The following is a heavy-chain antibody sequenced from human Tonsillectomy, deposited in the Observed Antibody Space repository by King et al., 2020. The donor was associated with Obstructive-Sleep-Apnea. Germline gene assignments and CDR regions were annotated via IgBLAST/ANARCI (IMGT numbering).Heavy chain of an antibody. V-gene: IGHV1-69*09. D-gene: IGHD2-15*01. CDR1: GGTFSSYA. CDR3: ALFRLGGCSGGSCYSDY. Sequence: QLVQSGAEVKKPGSSVKVSCKASGGTFSSYAISGVRQAPGQGLEWMGGIIPILGIANYAPEFQGRVTITADKSTSTAYMELSSLSSEDTAVYYCALFRLGGCSGGSCYSDYWGQGTLVTVSS. CDR2: IIPILGIA. J-gene: IGHJ4*02.